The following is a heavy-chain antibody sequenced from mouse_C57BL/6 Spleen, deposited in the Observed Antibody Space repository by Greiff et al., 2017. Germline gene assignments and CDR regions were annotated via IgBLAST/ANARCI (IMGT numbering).Heavy chain of an antibody. J-gene: IGHJ3*01. Sequence: EVMLVESGGGLVKPGGSLKLSCAASGFTFSSYAMSWVRQTPEKRLEWVATISDGGSYTYYPDNVKGRFTISRDNAKNNLYLQMSHLKSEDTAMYYCARVYYYGSSPSWFAYWGQGTLVTVSA. D-gene: IGHD1-1*01. CDR1: GFTFSSYA. V-gene: IGHV5-4*03. CDR2: ISDGGSYT. CDR3: ARVYYYGSSPSWFAY.